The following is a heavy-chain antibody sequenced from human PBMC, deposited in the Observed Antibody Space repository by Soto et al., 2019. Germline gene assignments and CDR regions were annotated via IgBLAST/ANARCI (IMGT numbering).Heavy chain of an antibody. CDR3: AHRPSGWYLFDY. Sequence: QITLKESGPTLVRPTQTLTLTCTFSGFSLSTSGLGVGWIRQPPGKALEWLALIYWNDDKRYSTSLKARLTITKDTSKNQVVLTMTNMDPVDTATYYCAHRPSGWYLFDYWGQGTLVTVSS. CDR1: GFSLSTSGLG. V-gene: IGHV2-5*01. CDR2: IYWNDDK. D-gene: IGHD6-19*01. J-gene: IGHJ4*02.